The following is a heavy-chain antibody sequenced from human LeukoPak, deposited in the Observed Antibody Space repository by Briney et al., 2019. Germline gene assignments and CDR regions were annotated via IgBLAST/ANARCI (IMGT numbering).Heavy chain of an antibody. CDR3: ARSPLIRESYGDKIVKFDY. CDR1: GFVFSNYA. J-gene: IGHJ4*02. D-gene: IGHD4-17*01. CDR2: ISGRADST. Sequence: VGTLRLSGAASGFVFSNYAMSWVRQAPGRGLEWVSTISGRADSTYSAHSVRGRFTIHRDSYKNTLSLQMDSLGAEDTAVYYCARSPLIRESYGDKIVKFDYWGQGTLVTVSS. V-gene: IGHV3-23*01.